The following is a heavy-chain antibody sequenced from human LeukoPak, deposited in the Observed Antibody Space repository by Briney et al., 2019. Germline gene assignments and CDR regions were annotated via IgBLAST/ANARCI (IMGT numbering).Heavy chain of an antibody. CDR2: IWYDGSNK. D-gene: IGHD6-19*01. Sequence: GGSLRLSCAASGFTFSSYGMHWVRQAPGKGLEWVAVIWYDGSNKYYADSVKGRFTISRDNSKNTLYLQMNSLRAEDTAVYYCAKSSGWPDYYYYYYMDVWGKGTTVTVSS. CDR3: AKSSGWPDYYYYYYMDV. J-gene: IGHJ6*03. V-gene: IGHV3-33*06. CDR1: GFTFSSYG.